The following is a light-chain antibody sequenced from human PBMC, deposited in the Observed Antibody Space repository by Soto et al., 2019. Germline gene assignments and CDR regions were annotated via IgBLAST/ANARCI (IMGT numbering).Light chain of an antibody. CDR2: EVN. J-gene: IGLJ1*01. CDR3: FSFTNTSNHV. Sequence: QSALTQPASLSGSPGQSITISCTGTSSDIGAYDYVSWFQQHPGKAPKLMISEVNNRPSGVSNRFSGSKSGNTAYLTISGLQVEDEAEYFCFSFTNTSNHVLGNGTKFTV. CDR1: SSDIGAYDY. V-gene: IGLV2-14*01.